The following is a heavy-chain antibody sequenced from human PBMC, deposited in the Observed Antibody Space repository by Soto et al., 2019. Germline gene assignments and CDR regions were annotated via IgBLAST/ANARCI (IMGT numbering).Heavy chain of an antibody. CDR2: ISYDGSNK. CDR3: AKEIDYGDSDLDY. J-gene: IGHJ4*02. D-gene: IGHD4-17*01. V-gene: IGHV3-30*18. CDR1: GFTFSSYG. Sequence: QVQLVESGGGVVQPGRSLRLSCAASGFTFSSYGMHWVRQAPGKGLEWVAVISYDGSNKYYADSVKGRFTISRDNSKNTLYLQMNSLSAEDTAVYYCAKEIDYGDSDLDYWGQGTLVTVSS.